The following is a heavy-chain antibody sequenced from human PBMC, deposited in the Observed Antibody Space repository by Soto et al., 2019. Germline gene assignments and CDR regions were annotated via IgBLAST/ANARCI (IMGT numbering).Heavy chain of an antibody. Sequence: EMQLLESGGGLVQPGESLRLSCAASGFTFSNYAMSWVRQAPGKGLEWVSSGTTYYAGSVKGRFTVSRDTSKNRLYLQMSSLRDDDTAVYYCVRGASPYSGSSEGYFDYWGRGTLVTVSS. CDR3: VRGASPYSGSSEGYFDY. J-gene: IGHJ4*02. D-gene: IGHD1-26*01. CDR1: GFTFSNYA. CDR2: GTT. V-gene: IGHV3-23*01.